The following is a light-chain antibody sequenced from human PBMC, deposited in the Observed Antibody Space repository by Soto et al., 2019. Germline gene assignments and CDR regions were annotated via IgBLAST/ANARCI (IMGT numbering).Light chain of an antibody. J-gene: IGLJ3*02. Sequence: QAVLTQPPSASGTPGQRVTISCSGGFSNIGSHTVNWYQQLPGTAPKLLIYSHNQRPSGVPDRFSDSKSGTSASLAISGLQSEDEADYYCAAWDDSLKTWVFGGGTKLTVL. V-gene: IGLV1-44*01. CDR1: FSNIGSHT. CDR3: AAWDDSLKTWV. CDR2: SHN.